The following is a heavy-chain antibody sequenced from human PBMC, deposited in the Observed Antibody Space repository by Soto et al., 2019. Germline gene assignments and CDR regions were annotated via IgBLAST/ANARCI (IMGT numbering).Heavy chain of an antibody. CDR1: GYTFTSYD. D-gene: IGHD2-2*01. CDR3: ASLGYCSSTSCYPPLHFYYVMDV. V-gene: IGHV1-8*01. CDR2: MNPNSGNT. J-gene: IGHJ6*02. Sequence: ASVKVSCKASGYTFTSYDINWVRQATGQGLEWMGWMNPNSGNTGYAQKFQGRVTMTRNTSISTAYMELSSLRSEDTAVYYCASLGYCSSTSCYPPLHFYYVMDVWGQGTTVTVSS.